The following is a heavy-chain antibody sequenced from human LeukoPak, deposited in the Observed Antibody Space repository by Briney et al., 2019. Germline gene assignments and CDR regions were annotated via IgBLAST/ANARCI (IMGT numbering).Heavy chain of an antibody. J-gene: IGHJ6*02. V-gene: IGHV3-7*01. D-gene: IGHD3-10*01. Sequence: GGSLRLSCAASGFTFSGYWMSWVRQAPGKGLEWVANIKEDGSEKYHVDSVKGRYTISRDNGKKSLYLQMNSLRAEDTAVYYCARVSGSLYYYYGMASGAKGPRSPSP. CDR1: GFTFSGYW. CDR2: IKEDGSEK. CDR3: ARVSGSLYYYYGMAS.